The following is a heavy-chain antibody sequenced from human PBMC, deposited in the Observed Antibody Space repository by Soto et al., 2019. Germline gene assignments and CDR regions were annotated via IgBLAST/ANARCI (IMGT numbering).Heavy chain of an antibody. CDR3: ARDFGFVVVPAGKEYNGFAP. CDR2: MNPNSGNT. CDR1: GYTFTSYD. J-gene: IGHJ5*02. V-gene: IGHV1-8*01. Sequence: ASVKVSCKASGYTFTSYDISWVRQATGQGLEWMGWMNPNSGNTGYAQKFQGRVTMTRNTSISTAYMELSSLRSEDTAVYYCARDFGFVVVPAGKEYNGFAPWGQGTLVTVSS. D-gene: IGHD2-2*01.